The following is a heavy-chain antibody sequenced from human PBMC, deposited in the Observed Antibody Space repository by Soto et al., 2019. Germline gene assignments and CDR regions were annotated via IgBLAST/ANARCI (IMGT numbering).Heavy chain of an antibody. CDR1: GGSISSSSYY. D-gene: IGHD1-7*01. CDR2: IYYSGST. J-gene: IGHJ4*02. V-gene: IGHV4-39*01. CDR3: ARHRYNWNYGEDFDY. Sequence: PSETLSLTCTVSGGSISSSSYYWGWIRQPPGKGLEWIGSIYYSGSTYYNPSLKSRVTISVDTSKNQFSLRLSSVTAADTAVYYCARHRYNWNYGEDFDYWGQGTLVTVSS.